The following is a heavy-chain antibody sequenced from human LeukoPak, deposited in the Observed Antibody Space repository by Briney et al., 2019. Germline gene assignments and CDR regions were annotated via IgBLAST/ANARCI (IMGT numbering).Heavy chain of an antibody. V-gene: IGHV1-46*01. D-gene: IGHD3-3*01. Sequence: ASVTVSFKASGYTFTSYYMHWVRQAPGQGLEWMGIINPSGGSTSYAQKFQGRVTMTRDTSTSTVYMELSSLRSEDTAVYYCARDLTKSTIFGVVIIGRYGMDVWGQGTTVTVSS. CDR3: ARDLTKSTIFGVVIIGRYGMDV. J-gene: IGHJ6*02. CDR2: INPSGGST. CDR1: GYTFTSYY.